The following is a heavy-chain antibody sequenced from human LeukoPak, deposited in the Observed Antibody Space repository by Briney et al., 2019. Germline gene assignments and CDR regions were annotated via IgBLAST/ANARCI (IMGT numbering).Heavy chain of an antibody. CDR2: MSPKSGNT. V-gene: IGHV1-8*01. CDR1: GYTFTSYH. D-gene: IGHD1-26*01. CDR3: ARVTGSIDY. J-gene: IGHJ4*02. Sequence: GASVKVSCKASGYTFTSYHINWVRQATGQGLEWMGWMSPKSGNTGFAQKFQGGVTMTRDTSISTAYMELGSLRSEDTAVYYCARVTGSIDYWGQGTLVTVSS.